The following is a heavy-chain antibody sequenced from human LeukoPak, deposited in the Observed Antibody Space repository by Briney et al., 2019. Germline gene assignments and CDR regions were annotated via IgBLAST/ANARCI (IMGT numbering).Heavy chain of an antibody. CDR2: INSDGSST. D-gene: IGHD6-19*01. J-gene: IGHJ4*02. V-gene: IGHV3-74*01. Sequence: GGSLRLSCAASGFTFSSYWMHWVRQAPGKGLVWVSRINSDGSSTSYADSVKGRFTISRDNAKNTLYLQMNSLRAEDTAVYYCAREFSSGWYDYWGQGTLVIVSS. CDR3: AREFSSGWYDY. CDR1: GFTFSSYW.